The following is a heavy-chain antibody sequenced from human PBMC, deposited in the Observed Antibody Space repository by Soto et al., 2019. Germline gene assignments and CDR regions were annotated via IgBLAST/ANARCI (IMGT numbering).Heavy chain of an antibody. Sequence: QVQLVESGGGVVQPGRSLRLSCAASGFTFSSYGMHWVRQAPGKGLEWVAVISYDGSNKYYADSVKGRFTICRDNSKNTFYLQMNSLRAKVTAVYYCARSPYSVSYLAYFDYWGQGTLVAVSS. D-gene: IGHD1-26*01. V-gene: IGHV3-30*03. CDR3: ARSPYSVSYLAYFDY. CDR1: GFTFSSYG. CDR2: ISYDGSNK. J-gene: IGHJ4*02.